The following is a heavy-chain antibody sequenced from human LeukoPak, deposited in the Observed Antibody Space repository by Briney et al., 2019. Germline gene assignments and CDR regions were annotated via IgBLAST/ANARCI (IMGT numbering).Heavy chain of an antibody. CDR2: ISAYNGNT. V-gene: IGHV1-18*01. CDR1: GYTFTSYG. CDR3: ARTEDYGDYDDPSVFDY. D-gene: IGHD4-17*01. Sequence: ASVKVSCKASGYTFTSYGISWVRQAPGQGLEWMGWISAYNGNTNYAQKLQCRVTMTTDTSTSTAYMELRSLRSDDTAVYYCARTEDYGDYDDPSVFDYWGQGTLVTVSS. J-gene: IGHJ4*02.